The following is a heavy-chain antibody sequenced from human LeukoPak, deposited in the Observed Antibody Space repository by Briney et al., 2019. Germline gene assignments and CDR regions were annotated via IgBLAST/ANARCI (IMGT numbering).Heavy chain of an antibody. V-gene: IGHV1-69*13. CDR2: IIPIFGTA. D-gene: IGHD4-17*01. CDR1: GGTFSSYA. CDR3: VVGLGTTVTTKYFDY. J-gene: IGHJ4*02. Sequence: GASVKVSCKASGGTFSSYAISWVRQAPGQGLEWMGGIIPIFGTANYAQKFQGRVTITADESTSTAYMELSSLRSEDTAVYYCVVGLGTTVTTKYFDYWGQGTLVTVSS.